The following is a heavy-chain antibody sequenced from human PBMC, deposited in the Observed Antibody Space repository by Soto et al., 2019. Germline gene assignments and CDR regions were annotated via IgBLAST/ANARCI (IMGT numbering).Heavy chain of an antibody. Sequence: QVHLQESGPGLVKPSETLSLTCTVSGGSISSYYWRWIRQPPGKGLEWIGYIYYSGSTNYNPSLKSRVTISVDTSKNQFSLKLSSVTAADTAVYYCARVYYYGSGSYFIDYWGQGTLVTVSS. J-gene: IGHJ4*02. CDR2: IYYSGST. V-gene: IGHV4-59*01. CDR1: GGSISSYY. CDR3: ARVYYYGSGSYFIDY. D-gene: IGHD3-10*01.